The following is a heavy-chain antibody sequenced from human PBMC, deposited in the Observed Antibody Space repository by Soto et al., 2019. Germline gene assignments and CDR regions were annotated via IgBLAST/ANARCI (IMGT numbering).Heavy chain of an antibody. CDR2: INPSGGST. J-gene: IGHJ6*02. CDR3: ASANSYAMGYYYYYGMDV. V-gene: IGHV1-46*02. CDR1: GYTFNSYF. D-gene: IGHD5-18*01. Sequence: GASVKVSCKPSGYTFNSYFMHWVRQAPGQGLEWMGIINPSGGSTSYAQKCQGRVTMTRDTSTSTAYMELSSLRSEDTAVYYCASANSYAMGYYYYYGMDVWGQGTTVTVSS.